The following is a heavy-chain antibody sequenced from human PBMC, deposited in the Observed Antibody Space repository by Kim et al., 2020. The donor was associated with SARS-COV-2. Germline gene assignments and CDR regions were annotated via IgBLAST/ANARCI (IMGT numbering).Heavy chain of an antibody. Sequence: GGSLRLSCAASGFTFSSYAMSWVRQAPGKGLEWVSVIYSGGSSTYYADSVKGRFTISRNNSKNTLYLQMNSLRAEDTAVYYCAKEGRVIYSWGQGTLVTV. V-gene: IGHV3-23*03. CDR3: AKEGRVIYS. D-gene: IGHD3-16*01. CDR2: IYSGGSST. J-gene: IGHJ4*02. CDR1: GFTFSSYA.